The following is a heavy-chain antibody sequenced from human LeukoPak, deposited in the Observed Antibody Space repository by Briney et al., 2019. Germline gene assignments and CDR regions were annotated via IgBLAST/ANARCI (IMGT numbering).Heavy chain of an antibody. CDR2: SGST. CDR1: GYSISSGYY. Sequence: PSETLSLTCTVSGYSISSGYYWGWIRQPPGKGLEWIGSGSTYYNPSLKSRVTISVDTSKNQFSLKLSSVTAADTAIYYCARVGDYGDYVNWFDPWGPGTLVTVSS. J-gene: IGHJ5*02. V-gene: IGHV4-38-2*02. D-gene: IGHD4-17*01. CDR3: ARVGDYGDYVNWFDP.